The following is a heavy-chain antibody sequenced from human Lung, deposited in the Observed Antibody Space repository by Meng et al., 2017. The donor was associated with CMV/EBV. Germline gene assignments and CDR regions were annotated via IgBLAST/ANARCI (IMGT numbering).Heavy chain of an antibody. CDR3: ARDWEGSWAVFDY. CDR1: GYTFTSYA. J-gene: IGHJ4*02. CDR2: INPNSGGT. V-gene: IGHV1-2*04. D-gene: IGHD6-13*01. Sequence: QVQCVQSGAEVKKPGASVKVSCKASGYTFTSYAMHWVRQAPGQGLEWMGWINPNSGGTNYAQKFQGWVTMTRDTSISTDYMELSRLRSDDTAVYYCARDWEGSWAVFDYWGQGTLVTVSS.